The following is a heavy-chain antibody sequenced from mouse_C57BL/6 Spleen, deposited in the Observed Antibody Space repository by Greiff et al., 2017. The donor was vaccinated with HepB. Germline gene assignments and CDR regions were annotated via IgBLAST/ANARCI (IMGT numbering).Heavy chain of an antibody. V-gene: IGHV1-55*01. Sequence: VQLQQSGAELVKPGASVKMSCKASGYTFTSYWITWVKQRPGQGLEWIGDIYPGSGSTNYNEKFKSKAKLTVDTSSSTAYLQLTSLTSEDSAVYYCAGNLLRSYFDYWGQGTTLTVSS. J-gene: IGHJ2*01. CDR3: AGNLLRSYFDY. D-gene: IGHD1-1*01. CDR2: IYPGSGST. CDR1: GYTFTSYW.